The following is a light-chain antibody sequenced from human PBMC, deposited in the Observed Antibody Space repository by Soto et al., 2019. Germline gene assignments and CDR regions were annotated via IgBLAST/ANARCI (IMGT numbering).Light chain of an antibody. V-gene: IGLV2-14*01. CDR1: SSDVGGYNF. J-gene: IGLJ3*02. Sequence: QSALTQPASVSESPGQSITISCTGTSSDVGGYNFVSWYQQHPGKAPRLIIYEVSSRPSGVSYRFSGSKSGNTASLTISGLQAEDEADYYCSSYTLRNTLVLFGGGTKLTVL. CDR3: SSYTLRNTLVL. CDR2: EVS.